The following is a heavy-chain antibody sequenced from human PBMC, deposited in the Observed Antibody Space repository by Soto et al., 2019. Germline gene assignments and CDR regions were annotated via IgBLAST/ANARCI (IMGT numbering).Heavy chain of an antibody. CDR1: GYTFTSYD. Sequence: ASVKVSCKASGYTFTSYDINWVRQATGQGLEWMGWMNPNSGNSGYAQNFQGRVTMTRSTSMSTAYMELSSLRSEDTAVYYCGRDYGDSASASFDYWCHGPLVTASS. CDR3: GRDYGDSASASFDY. J-gene: IGHJ4*01. D-gene: IGHD4-17*01. V-gene: IGHV1-8*01. CDR2: MNPNSGNS.